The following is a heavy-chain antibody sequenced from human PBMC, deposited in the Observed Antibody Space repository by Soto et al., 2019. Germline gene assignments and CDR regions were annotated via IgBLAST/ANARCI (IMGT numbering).Heavy chain of an antibody. CDR2: IYWDDDK. J-gene: IGHJ6*02. V-gene: IGHV2-5*02. Sequence: QITLKESGPTLVKPTQTLTLTCTFSGLSLSTSGVSVGWIRQPPGKALEWLGLIYWDDDKRYSPSLESRLTITKDTSKNQVVLTMSNVDPVDTGTYYCAHFPSDRGYSYGMDVWGQGTTVTVSS. CDR1: GLSLSTSGVS. CDR3: AHFPSDRGYSYGMDV. D-gene: IGHD3-10*01.